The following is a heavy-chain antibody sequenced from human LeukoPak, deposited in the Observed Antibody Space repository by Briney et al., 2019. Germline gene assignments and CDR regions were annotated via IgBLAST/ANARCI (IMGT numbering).Heavy chain of an antibody. CDR1: GFTFSSYE. CDR3: ARELKSSSWYFFDY. Sequence: GGSLRLSCAASGFTFSSYEMNWVRQAPGKGLEWISYISSSGSAIYYADSVKRRFTISRDNAKNSLYLQMNSLSAEDTAVYYCARELKSSSWYFFDYWCQGTLVTVSS. V-gene: IGHV3-48*03. CDR2: ISSSGSAI. J-gene: IGHJ4*02. D-gene: IGHD6-13*01.